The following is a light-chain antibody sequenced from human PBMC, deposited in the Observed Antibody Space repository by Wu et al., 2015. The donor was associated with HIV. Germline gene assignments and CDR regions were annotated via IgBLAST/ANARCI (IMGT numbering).Light chain of an antibody. V-gene: IGKV3-11*01. J-gene: IGKJ4*01. CDR1: QNVGD. Sequence: VVLTQSPVTLSLSPGDRATLFCRANQNVGDLAWYQHKPGRAPRILIYDTSTRADGRSQPGSLALGLGRDFTLIINGLESEDSAFYYCQQHGNWPPVSFGGGTEVGDQT. CDR2: DTS. CDR3: QQHGNWPPVS.